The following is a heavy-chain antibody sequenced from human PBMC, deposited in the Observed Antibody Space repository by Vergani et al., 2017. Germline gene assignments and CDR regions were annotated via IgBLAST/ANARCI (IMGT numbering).Heavy chain of an antibody. D-gene: IGHD3-22*01. J-gene: IGHJ4*02. CDR3: AGPKGTSAYYSGGFDY. V-gene: IGHV3-23*01. CDR1: GFTFSNSA. Sequence: EVHLLESGGGLVQSGGSLRLSCAASGFTFSNSAVSWVRQAPGRGLAWVSSTSGPGLSTYYADSVKGRFSISRDNSKNTLSLQMNSLTAEDTAIYYCAGPKGTSAYYSGGFDYWGQGMLVTVSS. CDR2: TSGPGLST.